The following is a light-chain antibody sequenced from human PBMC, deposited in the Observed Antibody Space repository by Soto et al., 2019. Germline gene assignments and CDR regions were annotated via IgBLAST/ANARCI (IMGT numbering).Light chain of an antibody. CDR1: QSISSW. V-gene: IGKV1-5*01. J-gene: IGKJ5*01. Sequence: DIQMTQSPSTLSASVGDRVTITCRASQSISSWLAWYQQKPGKAPKLLIYDASSLESGVPSRFSGSGSGTEFTLTISCLQSEDFATYYCRQYKTYTFGRGTRLEIK. CDR2: DAS. CDR3: RQYKTYT.